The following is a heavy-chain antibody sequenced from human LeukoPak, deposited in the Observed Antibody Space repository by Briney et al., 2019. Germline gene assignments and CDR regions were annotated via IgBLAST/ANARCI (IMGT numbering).Heavy chain of an antibody. CDR3: ANPAGYFDSSGYDVDY. CDR2: IVRSSGNT. V-gene: IGHV3-23*01. Sequence: EGSLRLSCAASGFTLSTYAMTWVRQAPGKGLEWVSSIVRSSGNTYYADSVKGRFTISGDNSKNTLYLQMSSLRAEDTAVYYCANPAGYFDSSGYDVDYWGQGTLVTVSS. J-gene: IGHJ4*02. D-gene: IGHD3-22*01. CDR1: GFTLSTYA.